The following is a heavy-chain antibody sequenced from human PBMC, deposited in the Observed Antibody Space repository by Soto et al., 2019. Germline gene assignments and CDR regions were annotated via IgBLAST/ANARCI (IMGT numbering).Heavy chain of an antibody. Sequence: SEILSLTCTVSGGSISSGGYYWSWIRQHPGKGLEWIGYIFYSGTTYYNPSLKSRVTISVDTSKNQFSLKLNSVTAADTAVYYCARSVDPWGQGTLVTVS. J-gene: IGHJ5*02. CDR3: ARSVDP. CDR1: GGSISSGGYY. V-gene: IGHV4-31*03. CDR2: IFYSGTT.